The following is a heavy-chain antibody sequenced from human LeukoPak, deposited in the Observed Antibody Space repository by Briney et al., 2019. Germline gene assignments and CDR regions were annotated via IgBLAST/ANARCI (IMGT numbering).Heavy chain of an antibody. J-gene: IGHJ6*03. CDR2: IYSGGST. D-gene: IGHD3-22*01. V-gene: IGHV3-66*01. CDR3: AHGYFTYYYDSSGYTREYYYYYMDV. CDR1: GFTVSSNY. Sequence: GGSLRLSCAASGFTVSSNYMSWVRQAPGKGLEWVSVIYSGGSTYYADSVKGRFTISRDNSKNTLYLQMNSLRAEDTAVYYCAHGYFTYYYDSSGYTREYYYYYMDVWGKGTTVTVSS.